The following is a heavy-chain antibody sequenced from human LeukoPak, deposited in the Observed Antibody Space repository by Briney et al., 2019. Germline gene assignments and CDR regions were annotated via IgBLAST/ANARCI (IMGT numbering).Heavy chain of an antibody. V-gene: IGHV4-39*01. D-gene: IGHD6-19*01. CDR3: ATSGWYLLPGVY. J-gene: IGHJ4*02. CDR1: GGSISSSSYY. Sequence: SETLSLTCTVSGGSISSSSYYWGWIRQPPGKGLEWIGSIYYSGSTYYNPSLESRVTISVDTSKNQFSLKLSSVTAADTAVYYCATSGWYLLPGVYWGQGTLVTVSS. CDR2: IYYSGST.